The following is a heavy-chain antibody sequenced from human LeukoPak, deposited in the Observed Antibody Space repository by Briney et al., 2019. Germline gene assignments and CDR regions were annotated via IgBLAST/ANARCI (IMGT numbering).Heavy chain of an antibody. CDR3: ARVLSGYEGYYFDY. Sequence: KSSQTLSLTCAVSGGSISSGGYSWSWIRQPPGKGLEWIGYIYHSGSTYYNPSLKSRVTISVDRSKNQFSLKLSSVTAADTSVYYCARVLSGYEGYYFDYWGQGTLVTVSS. CDR1: GGSISSGGYS. D-gene: IGHD5-12*01. V-gene: IGHV4-30-2*01. J-gene: IGHJ4*02. CDR2: IYHSGST.